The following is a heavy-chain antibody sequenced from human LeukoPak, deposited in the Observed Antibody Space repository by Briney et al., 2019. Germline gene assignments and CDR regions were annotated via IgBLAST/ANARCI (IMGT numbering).Heavy chain of an antibody. V-gene: IGHV1-2*04. Sequence: ASVKVSCKASGYTFTSYAMNWVRQAPGQGLEWMGWINPNSGGTNYAQKFQGWVTMTRDTSISTAYMELSRLRSDDTAVYYCARGGLVTTLYYFDYWGQGTLVTVSS. CDR3: ARGGLVTTLYYFDY. J-gene: IGHJ4*02. D-gene: IGHD4-17*01. CDR2: INPNSGGT. CDR1: GYTFTSYA.